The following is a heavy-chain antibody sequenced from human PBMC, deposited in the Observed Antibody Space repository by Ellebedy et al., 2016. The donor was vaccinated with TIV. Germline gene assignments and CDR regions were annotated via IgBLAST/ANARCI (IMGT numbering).Heavy chain of an antibody. Sequence: GESLKISCVASGFTLSGYWMHWVRQVPGKGLVWLARINTDGSSTSYADSVEGRFTISRDNAKKTLYMEMSGLRSEDTAVYSCARESVRYFDWDYWGQGTLFAV. CDR1: GFTLSGYW. CDR3: ARESVRYFDWDY. J-gene: IGHJ4*02. CDR2: INTDGSST. V-gene: IGHV3-74*01. D-gene: IGHD3-9*01.